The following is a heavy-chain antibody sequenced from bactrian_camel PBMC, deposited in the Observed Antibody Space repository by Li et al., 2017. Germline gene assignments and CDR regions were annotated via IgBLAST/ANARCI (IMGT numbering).Heavy chain of an antibody. J-gene: IGHJ4*01. CDR1: GGTSSGLC. D-gene: IGHD5*01. CDR2: IFGGGAST. Sequence: VQLVESGGGSVQAGGSLRVSCEISGGTSSGLCMGWFRQAPGKEREGVVRIFGGGASTWYADSVKGRGTISQDNAKNTLYLQINSLKPEDSATYYCAAGQGVGWCLDVIRVGAEPDLDYWGHGTQVTVS. CDR3: AAGQGVGWCLDVIRVGAEPDLDY. V-gene: IGHV3S68*01.